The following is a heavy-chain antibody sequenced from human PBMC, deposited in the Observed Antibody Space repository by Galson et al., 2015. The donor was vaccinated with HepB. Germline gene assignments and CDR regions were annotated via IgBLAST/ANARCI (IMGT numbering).Heavy chain of an antibody. J-gene: IGHJ6*01. CDR1: GFTFRNAW. CDR3: TTDELVVTAYYGMDV. CDR2: IKSKTDGGTT. V-gene: IGHV3-15*07. D-gene: IGHD2-21*02. Sequence: SLRLSCAASGFTFRNAWMNWARQAPGKGLEWVGRIKSKTDGGTTDYAAPVKGRFTISRDDSKNTLYLQMNSLKTEDTAVYYCTTDELVVTAYYGMDVWGQGTTVTVSS.